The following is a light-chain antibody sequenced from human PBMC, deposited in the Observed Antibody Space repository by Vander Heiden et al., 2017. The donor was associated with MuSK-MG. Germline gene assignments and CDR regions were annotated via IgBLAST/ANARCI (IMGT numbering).Light chain of an antibody. V-gene: IGLV3-1*01. J-gene: IGLJ2*01. CDR1: KLGDKY. CDR2: QDS. CDR3: QAWDSSIV. Sequence: SYELTQPPSVSVSPGQTASIPCSGDKLGDKYACWYQQKPGQSPVLVIYQDSKRPSGIPERFSGSNSGNTATLTISGTQAMDEADYYWQAWDSSIVFGGGTKLTVL.